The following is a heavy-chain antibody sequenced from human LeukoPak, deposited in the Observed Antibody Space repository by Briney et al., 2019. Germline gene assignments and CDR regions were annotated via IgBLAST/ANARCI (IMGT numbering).Heavy chain of an antibody. CDR1: GGTFSSYA. CDR3: ARDSRYYDFWSGLGAFDI. Sequence: ASVKVSCMASGGTFSSYAISWVRQAPGQGLEWMGGIIPIFGTANYAQKFQGRVTITADESTSTAYMELSSLRSEDTAVYYCARDSRYYDFWSGLGAFDIWGQGTMVTVSS. D-gene: IGHD3-3*01. J-gene: IGHJ3*02. CDR2: IIPIFGTA. V-gene: IGHV1-69*13.